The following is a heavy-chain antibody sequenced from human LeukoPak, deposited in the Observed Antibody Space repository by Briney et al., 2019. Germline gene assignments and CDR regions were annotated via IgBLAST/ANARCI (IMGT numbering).Heavy chain of an antibody. D-gene: IGHD3-22*01. V-gene: IGHV4-34*01. Sequence: ASETLSLTCAVYGGSFSGYYWSWIRQPPGKGLEWIGEINHSGSTNYNPSLKSRVTISVDTSKNQFSLKLSSVTAADTAVYYCARDYYDSSGYYFIDCWGQGTLVTVSS. CDR1: GGSFSGYY. J-gene: IGHJ4*02. CDR2: INHSGST. CDR3: ARDYYDSSGYYFIDC.